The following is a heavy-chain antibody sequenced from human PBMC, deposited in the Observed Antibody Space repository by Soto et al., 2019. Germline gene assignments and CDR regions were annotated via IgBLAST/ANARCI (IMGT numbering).Heavy chain of an antibody. D-gene: IGHD6-13*01. V-gene: IGHV5-51*01. CDR2: IYPDDSDT. J-gene: IGHJ4*02. CDR3: ARLQAAAGDNDLTFDY. CDR1: GYRFTNYW. Sequence: PGESLKISCKGSGYRFTNYWIGWVRQVPGKGLEWMGIIYPDDSDTRYSPSFQGQVTISADKSIRTAYLQWSSLKASDTAMYYCARLQAAAGDNDLTFDYWGQGTLVTVSS.